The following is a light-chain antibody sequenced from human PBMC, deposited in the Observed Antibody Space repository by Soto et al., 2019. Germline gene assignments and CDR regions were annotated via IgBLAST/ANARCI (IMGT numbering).Light chain of an antibody. CDR3: QQYGSSGT. J-gene: IGKJ1*01. Sequence: EIVLTQSPGTLSLSPGERATLSCRASQSVSNNYLAWYQQKPGQAPRLLIYGASSRATGIPDRFSGSGSGTDFTLTISRLEHEDIAVYYCQQYGSSGTFGQGTKVDIK. CDR2: GAS. V-gene: IGKV3-20*01. CDR1: QSVSNNY.